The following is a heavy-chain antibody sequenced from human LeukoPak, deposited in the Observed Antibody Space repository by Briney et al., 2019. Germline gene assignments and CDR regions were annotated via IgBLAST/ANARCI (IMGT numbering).Heavy chain of an antibody. J-gene: IGHJ4*02. CDR1: GFTLSGNW. V-gene: IGHV3-74*01. CDR2: INSDGSST. D-gene: IGHD4-17*01. Sequence: GGSLRLSCAASGFTLSGNWMHWVCQAPGKGLVWVSRINSDGSSTSYADSVKGRFTISRDNAKNTLYLQMNSLRAEDTAVYYCARDYGEGGYYFDYWGQGTLVTVSS. CDR3: ARDYGEGGYYFDY.